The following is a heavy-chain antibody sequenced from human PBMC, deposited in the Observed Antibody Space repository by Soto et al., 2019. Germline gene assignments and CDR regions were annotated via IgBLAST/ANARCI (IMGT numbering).Heavy chain of an antibody. Sequence: PGESLKISCKGSGYSFTSYWISWVRQMPGKGLEWMGRIDPSDSYTNYSPSFQGHVTISADKSISTAYLQWSSLKAPDTAMYYCARHSATTVVTLGYYYGMDVWGQGTTVTVSS. D-gene: IGHD4-17*01. CDR3: ARHSATTVVTLGYYYGMDV. CDR2: IDPSDSYT. J-gene: IGHJ6*02. CDR1: GYSFTSYW. V-gene: IGHV5-10-1*01.